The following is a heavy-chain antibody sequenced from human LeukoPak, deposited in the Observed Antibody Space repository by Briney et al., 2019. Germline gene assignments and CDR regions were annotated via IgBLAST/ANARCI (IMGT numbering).Heavy chain of an antibody. J-gene: IGHJ4*02. CDR2: ISYDGSNK. Sequence: GGSLRLSCAASGFTVSSYGMHWVRQAPGKGLEWVAVISYDGSNKYYADSVKGRFTISRDNSKNTLYLQMNSLRAEDTAVYYCAKVGYYDSSAPGGFDYWGQGTLVTVSS. CDR3: AKVGYYDSSAPGGFDY. V-gene: IGHV3-30*18. CDR1: GFTVSSYG. D-gene: IGHD3-22*01.